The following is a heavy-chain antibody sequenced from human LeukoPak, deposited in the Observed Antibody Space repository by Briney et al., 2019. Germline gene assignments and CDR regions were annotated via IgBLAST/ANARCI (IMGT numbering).Heavy chain of an antibody. CDR3: ATLVSTRYYFDY. CDR1: DYSISSGFGYY. Sequence: SETLSLTCTVSDYSISSGFGYYWGWIRQPPGKGLEWIGNIYHSGITYYNHFNSSLKSRVTISIDTSKNQFSLRLTSVTAADTAVYFCATLVSTRYYFDYWGQGTLVTVSS. J-gene: IGHJ4*02. CDR2: IYHSGIT. D-gene: IGHD5/OR15-5a*01. V-gene: IGHV4-38-2*02.